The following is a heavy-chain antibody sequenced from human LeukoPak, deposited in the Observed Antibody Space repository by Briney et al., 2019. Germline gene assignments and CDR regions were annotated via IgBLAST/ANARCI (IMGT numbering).Heavy chain of an antibody. CDR3: ARGRASIAARPLDY. Sequence: GSVKVSCTASGFTFTSYGISWVRQAPGQGLEWMGWISAYNGNTNYAQTLQGRVTMTTDTSTSTAYMELRSLRSDDTAVYYCARGRASIAARPLDYWGQGTLVTVSS. J-gene: IGHJ4*02. CDR2: ISAYNGNT. V-gene: IGHV1-18*01. D-gene: IGHD6-6*01. CDR1: GFTFTSYG.